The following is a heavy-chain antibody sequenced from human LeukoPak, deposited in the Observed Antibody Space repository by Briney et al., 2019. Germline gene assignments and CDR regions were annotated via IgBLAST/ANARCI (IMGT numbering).Heavy chain of an antibody. Sequence: GGSLRLSCAVSGFTLNSNWIHWVRQAPGQGLVWVSRINEDGSGTSYADSVKGRFTISKDDAKNTVYLQMNSLRAEDTAVYYCATVFEHWGQGTLVTVSS. V-gene: IGHV3-74*01. CDR3: ATVFEH. J-gene: IGHJ4*02. CDR2: INEDGSGT. CDR1: GFTLNSNW.